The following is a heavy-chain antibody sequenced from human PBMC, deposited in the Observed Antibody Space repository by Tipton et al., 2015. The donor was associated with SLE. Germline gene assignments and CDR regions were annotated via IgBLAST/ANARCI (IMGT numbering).Heavy chain of an antibody. Sequence: TLSLTCTVSGGSISSGSYYWSWIRQPAGKGLEWIGRIYTSGSTNYNPSLKSRVTISVDTSKNQFSLKLSSVTAADTAVYYCARDAGGSLGMESYYYYMDVWGKGTTVTVSS. CDR3: ARDAGGSLGMESYYYYMDV. D-gene: IGHD7-27*01. J-gene: IGHJ6*03. CDR1: GGSISSGSYY. V-gene: IGHV4-61*02. CDR2: IYTSGST.